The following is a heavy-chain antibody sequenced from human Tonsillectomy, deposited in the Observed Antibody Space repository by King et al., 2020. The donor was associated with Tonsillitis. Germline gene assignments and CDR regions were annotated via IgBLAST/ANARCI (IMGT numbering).Heavy chain of an antibody. J-gene: IGHJ5*02. D-gene: IGHD3-22*01. CDR2: INHSGST. Sequence: VQLQQWGAGVLKPAETLSLTCAVYGGSFSGYYWSWIRQPPGKVLEWIGEINHSGSTNYNPALKSRVTISVETSKNQFSLKLSSVTAADTAVYYCARAYYYDSSGYRTLNWFDPWGQGTLVTVSS. V-gene: IGHV4-34*01. CDR1: GGSFSGYY. CDR3: ARAYYYDSSGYRTLNWFDP.